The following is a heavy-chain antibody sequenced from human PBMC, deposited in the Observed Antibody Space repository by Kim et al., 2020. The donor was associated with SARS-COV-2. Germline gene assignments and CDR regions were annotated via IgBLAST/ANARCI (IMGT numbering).Heavy chain of an antibody. V-gene: IGHV3-73*01. D-gene: IGHD3-10*01. J-gene: IGHJ6*02. CDR3: TSLPFPSRAPDYGMDV. Sequence: GGSLRLSCAASGFTFSGSAMHWVRQASGKGLEWVGRIRSKANSYATAYAASVKGRFTISRDDSKNTAYLQMNSLKTEDTAVYYCTSLPFPSRAPDYGMDVWGQGTTVTVSS. CDR2: IRSKANSYAT. CDR1: GFTFSGSA.